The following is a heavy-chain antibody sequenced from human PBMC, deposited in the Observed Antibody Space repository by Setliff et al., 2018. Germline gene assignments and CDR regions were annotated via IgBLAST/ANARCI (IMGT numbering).Heavy chain of an antibody. J-gene: IGHJ3*02. CDR1: GGTFSDYH. CDR2: INHRGST. Sequence: PSETLSLTCAAYGGTFSDYHWTWIRQSPEKGLEWIGEINHRGSTNYNPSLKSRVTISLDTSRKQFSLKLTSVTAADTAVYYCVRDAGDGYGVDAYAGGGFDIWGQGTMVTVSS. CDR3: VRDAGDGYGVDAYAGGGFDI. V-gene: IGHV4-34*01. D-gene: IGHD4-17*01.